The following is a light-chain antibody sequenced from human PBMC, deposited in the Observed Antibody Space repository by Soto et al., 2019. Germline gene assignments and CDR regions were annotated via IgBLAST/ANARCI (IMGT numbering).Light chain of an antibody. J-gene: IGLJ2*01. Sequence: QSALTQPASVSGSPGQSITISCTGTSSDVGGYNLVSWYQQHPGKAPKLMIYEGSKRPSGVSNRFSGSKSGNTASLTISGLQAEDEADYYCCSYASSSTLHVVFGGGTKLTVL. V-gene: IGLV2-23*01. CDR2: EGS. CDR3: CSYASSSTLHVV. CDR1: SSDVGGYNL.